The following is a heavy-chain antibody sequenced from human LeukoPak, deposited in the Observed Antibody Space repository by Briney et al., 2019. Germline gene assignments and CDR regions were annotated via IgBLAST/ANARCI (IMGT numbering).Heavy chain of an antibody. CDR1: GYTLSSYA. Sequence: GGSLRLSCAASGYTLSSYAMRWVRQAPGKGLEWVSAISGSGGSTYYADSVKGRFTISRDNSKNTLYLQMNSLRAEDTAVYYCAMAFGVVILWGQGALVTVSS. D-gene: IGHD3-3*01. CDR2: ISGSGGST. V-gene: IGHV3-23*01. J-gene: IGHJ4*02. CDR3: AMAFGVVIL.